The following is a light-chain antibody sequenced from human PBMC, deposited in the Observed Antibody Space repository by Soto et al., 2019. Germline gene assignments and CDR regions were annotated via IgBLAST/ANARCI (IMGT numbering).Light chain of an antibody. CDR2: DAS. CDR1: RDIKNY. CDR3: QQYDVLPPLT. J-gene: IGKJ4*01. Sequence: DIQMTQSPSSLSASVGDRVTITGQASRDIKNYLNWYQQKPGKAPDLLIYDASNLKIGVPSRFSGSGSGTHFTFTISNLQPEDIATYYCQQYDVLPPLTFGGGTKVEIK. V-gene: IGKV1-33*01.